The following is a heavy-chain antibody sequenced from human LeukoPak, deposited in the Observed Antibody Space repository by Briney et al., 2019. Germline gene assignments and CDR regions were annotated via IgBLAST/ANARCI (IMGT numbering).Heavy chain of an antibody. J-gene: IGHJ5*02. Sequence: PSQTLSLTCTVSGGSISSGTYYWNWIRQPAGKGLEWIGRIYTSGSTNYNPSLKSRVTISVDTSKNHFSLKLSSVTAADTAVYYCARQQLRGGYWFDPWGQGTLVTVSS. V-gene: IGHV4-61*02. CDR3: ARQQLRGGYWFDP. CDR2: IYTSGST. D-gene: IGHD6-13*01. CDR1: GGSISSGTYY.